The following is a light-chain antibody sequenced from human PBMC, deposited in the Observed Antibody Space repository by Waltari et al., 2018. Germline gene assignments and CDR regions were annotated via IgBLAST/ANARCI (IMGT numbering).Light chain of an antibody. J-gene: IGLJ2*01. CDR1: KLTEKY. V-gene: IGLV3-1*01. CDR2: QDK. Sequence: SYELTQPPSVSVSPGQRVRITCSGDKLTEKYVCWYQRKSGQSPVLIFFQDKKRPSGIPERISGSNSGNIATLTISATQALDEADYFCQAWDNSGVVFGGGTKLTVL. CDR3: QAWDNSGVV.